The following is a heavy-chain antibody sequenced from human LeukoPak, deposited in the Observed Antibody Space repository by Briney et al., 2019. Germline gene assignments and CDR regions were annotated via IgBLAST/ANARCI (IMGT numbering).Heavy chain of an antibody. CDR3: IKANFYDGSAYASYYFAS. D-gene: IGHD3-22*01. CDR2: IRSKSFGATT. CDR1: GFTFGDWP. V-gene: IGHV3-49*04. J-gene: IGHJ4*02. Sequence: GGSLRLSCKGSGFTFGDWPPTWVRQAPGKGLEWVGLIRSKSFGATTELAASLKGRFSISRDDSTSIVFLQMNSLKTEDTGVYYCIKANFYDGSAYASYYFASWGQGTLVSVSS.